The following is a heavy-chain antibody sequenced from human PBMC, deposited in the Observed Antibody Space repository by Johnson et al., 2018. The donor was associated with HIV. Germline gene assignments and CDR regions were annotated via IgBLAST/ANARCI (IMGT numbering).Heavy chain of an antibody. CDR3: ASACRDGYTCDVFDI. CDR2: IVSGGDT. J-gene: IGHJ3*02. CDR1: GMTVSSYY. Sequence: VQLVESGGGLVQPGGSLRLSCGASGMTVSSYYMSWVRQAPGKGLEWVSVIVSGGDTYYGDAVRGRFSISRDNSKNTLYLQMKSLRADDTAVYYCASACRDGYTCDVFDIWGQGTMVTVSS. V-gene: IGHV3-66*01. D-gene: IGHD5-24*01.